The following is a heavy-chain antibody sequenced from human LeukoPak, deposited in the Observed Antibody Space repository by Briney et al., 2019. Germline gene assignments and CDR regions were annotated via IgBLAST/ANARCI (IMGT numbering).Heavy chain of an antibody. CDR2: ISNAGGST. J-gene: IGHJ4*02. CDR1: GFTFSDFA. Sequence: GGSLRLSCAASGFTFSDFAMSWVRLAPGQGLKWVATISNAGGSTNFADSVRGRFTISRDNSKSMLYLQMNRLRAEDTALYFCTKDGLRAYDFDYWGQGALVTVSS. V-gene: IGHV3-23*01. CDR3: TKDGLRAYDFDY. D-gene: IGHD5-12*01.